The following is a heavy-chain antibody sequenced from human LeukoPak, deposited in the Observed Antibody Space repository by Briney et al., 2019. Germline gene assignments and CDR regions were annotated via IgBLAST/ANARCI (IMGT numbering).Heavy chain of an antibody. CDR3: ARGRLRYLDWTRAYSDY. J-gene: IGHJ4*02. CDR1: GFTFSNAW. Sequence: GGSLRLSCAASGFTFSNAWMNWVRQSPGKGLEWVANIKEDGSVRYYVDSVKGRFTISRDNTKNALYLQMNSLRADDTAVYFCARGRLRYLDWTRAYSDYWGQGTLVTVSS. V-gene: IGHV3-7*03. D-gene: IGHD3-9*01. CDR2: IKEDGSVR.